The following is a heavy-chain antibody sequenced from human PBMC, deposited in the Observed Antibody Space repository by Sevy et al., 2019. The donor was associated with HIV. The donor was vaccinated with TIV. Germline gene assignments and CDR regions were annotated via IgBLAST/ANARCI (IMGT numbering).Heavy chain of an antibody. CDR1: GFTFSSYS. CDR2: ISSISSYI. D-gene: IGHD5-18*01. J-gene: IGHJ4*02. CDR3: ELQLWSTDFDY. V-gene: IGHV3-21*01. Sequence: GGSLRLSCAASGFTFSSYSMNWVRQAPGKGLEWVSSISSISSYIYYADSVKGRFTISRDNAKNSLYLQMNSLRAEDTAVYYCELQLWSTDFDYWGQGTLVTVSS.